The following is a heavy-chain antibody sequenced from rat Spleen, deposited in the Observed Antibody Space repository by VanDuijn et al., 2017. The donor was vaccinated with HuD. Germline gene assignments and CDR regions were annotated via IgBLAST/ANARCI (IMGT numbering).Heavy chain of an antibody. Sequence: EVQLMESGGGLVQPGRSLKLSCVASGFTFNNYWMTWIRQAPGKGLEWVASITNTGRNTYYRDSVKGRFTISRDNANSTLYLQMDSLRSEDTATYYCARLYYSNWFAYWGQGTLVTVSS. CDR2: ITNTGRNT. CDR3: ARLYYSNWFAY. J-gene: IGHJ3*01. D-gene: IGHD1-1*01. CDR1: GFTFNNYW. V-gene: IGHV5-31*01.